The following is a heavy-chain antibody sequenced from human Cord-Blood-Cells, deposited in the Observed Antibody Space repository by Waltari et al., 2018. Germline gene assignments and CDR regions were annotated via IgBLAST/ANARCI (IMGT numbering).Heavy chain of an antibody. Sequence: QVQLQESAPGLVKPSETLSLTCTVSGGSISSHYWSWIRQPPGKGLEWIGYIYYSGSTNYNPSLKSRVTISVDTSKNQFSLKLSSVTAADTAVYYCARDSPAVAHYSAFDIWGQGTMVTVSS. CDR1: GGSISSHY. J-gene: IGHJ3*02. D-gene: IGHD1-26*01. CDR2: IYYSGST. V-gene: IGHV4-59*11. CDR3: ARDSPAVAHYSAFDI.